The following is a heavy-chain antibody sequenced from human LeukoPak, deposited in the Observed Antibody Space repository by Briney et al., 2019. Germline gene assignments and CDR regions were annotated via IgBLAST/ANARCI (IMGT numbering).Heavy chain of an antibody. D-gene: IGHD4-17*01. Sequence: PSETLSLTCAVSGDSISSINWWTWVRLSPEKGLEWVGEIHHSGKTNYNPSLKSRVNISLDKSKNHFSLRVNSLVAADTAIYYCARDDYGAKGFGFDYWGQGTLVTVSS. CDR2: IHHSGKT. V-gene: IGHV4-4*02. CDR3: ARDDYGAKGFGFDY. CDR1: GDSISSINW. J-gene: IGHJ4*02.